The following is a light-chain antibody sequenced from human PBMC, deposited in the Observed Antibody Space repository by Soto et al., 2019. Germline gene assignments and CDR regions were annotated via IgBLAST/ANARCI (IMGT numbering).Light chain of an antibody. J-gene: IGKJ4*01. CDR2: DAS. V-gene: IGKV1-13*02. Sequence: QMTQSTSSLPASVGGRVTITCRASQNVSNYLNWYQQTLGEAPKLLIYDASSLESGVPSRFSGSGSGTEFTLTISSLQPDDFATYYCQQYNSSPLTFGEGTKVDIK. CDR1: QNVSNY. CDR3: QQYNSSPLT.